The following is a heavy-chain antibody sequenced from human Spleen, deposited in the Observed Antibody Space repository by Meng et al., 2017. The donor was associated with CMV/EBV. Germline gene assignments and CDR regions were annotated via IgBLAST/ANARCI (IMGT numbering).Heavy chain of an antibody. CDR2: IYYSGST. J-gene: IGHJ5*02. Sequence: SETLSLTCTVSGGSISSDYWSWIRQPPGKGLEWIGYIYYSGSTNYNPSLKSRVTISVDTSKNQFSLKLSSVTAADTAVYYCASAYSSSWYGHWFDPWGQGTQVTVSS. CDR1: GGSISSDY. CDR3: ASAYSSSWYGHWFDP. V-gene: IGHV4-59*01. D-gene: IGHD6-13*01.